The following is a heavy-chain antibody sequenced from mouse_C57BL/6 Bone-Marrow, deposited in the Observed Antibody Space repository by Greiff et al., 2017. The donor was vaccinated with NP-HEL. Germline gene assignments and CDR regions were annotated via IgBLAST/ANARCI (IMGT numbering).Heavy chain of an antibody. CDR1: GYTFTSYG. D-gene: IGHD2-4*01. Sequence: VHLVESGAELARPGASVKLSCKASGYTFTSYGISWVKQRTGQGLEWIGEIYPRSGNTYYNEKFKGKATLTADKSSSTAYMELRSLTSEDSAVYFCAGGYYDYDGAMDYWGQGTSVTVSS. V-gene: IGHV1-81*01. CDR3: AGGYYDYDGAMDY. J-gene: IGHJ4*01. CDR2: IYPRSGNT.